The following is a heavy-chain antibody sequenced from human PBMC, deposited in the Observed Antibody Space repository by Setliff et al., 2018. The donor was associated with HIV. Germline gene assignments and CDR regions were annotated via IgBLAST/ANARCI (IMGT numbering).Heavy chain of an antibody. Sequence: SETLSLTCSVSGVSINRTDHYWGWIRQSPGKRLEWIGSVSQSGSTYYNPSLKSRITISVDRSKNLFSLKLTSVTAADTALYFCARLGDSGYDFRGYFGYWGQGKLVTVS. D-gene: IGHD5-12*01. J-gene: IGHJ4*02. CDR2: VSQSGST. CDR1: GVSINRTDHY. CDR3: ARLGDSGYDFRGYFGY. V-gene: IGHV4-39*01.